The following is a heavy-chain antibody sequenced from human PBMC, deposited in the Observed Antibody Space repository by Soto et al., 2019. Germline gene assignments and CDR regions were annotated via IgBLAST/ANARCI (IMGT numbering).Heavy chain of an antibody. J-gene: IGHJ6*02. D-gene: IGHD3-3*01. CDR3: AKPGPDFWSGYYTKGDYYYYGMDV. V-gene: IGHV3-30*18. CDR2: ISYDGSNK. CDR1: GFTFSSYG. Sequence: QVQLVESGGGVVQPGRSLRLSCAASGFTFSSYGMHWVRQAPGKGLEWVAVISYDGSNKYYADSVKGRFTTSRDNSKNTLYLQMNSLRAEDTAVYYCAKPGPDFWSGYYTKGDYYYYGMDVWGQGTTVTVSS.